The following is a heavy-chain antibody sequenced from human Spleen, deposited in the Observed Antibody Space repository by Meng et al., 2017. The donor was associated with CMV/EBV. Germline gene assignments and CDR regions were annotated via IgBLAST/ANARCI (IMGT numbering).Heavy chain of an antibody. CDR2: NHPHGGGI. J-gene: IGHJ5*02. V-gene: IGHV1-46*01. CDR3: ARDISSEDTSWWLDP. D-gene: IGHD2-15*01. Sequence: WVPQAPGQGPGWIGINHPHGGGIGYAQNFQGRVTVTRDTSTNTVYMEMRSLTFKDTAIYYCARDISSEDTSWWLDPWGQGTLVTVSS.